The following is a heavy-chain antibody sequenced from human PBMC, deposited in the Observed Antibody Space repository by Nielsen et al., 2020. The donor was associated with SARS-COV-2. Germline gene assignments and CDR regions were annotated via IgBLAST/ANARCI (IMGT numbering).Heavy chain of an antibody. Sequence: GESLKISCAASGFTFSSYAMSWVRQAPGKGLEWVSAISGSGGSTYYADSVKGRFTISRDNSKNTLYLQMNSLRAEDTAVYYCAKTVVGYGNWFDPWGQGTLVTVSS. CDR3: AKTVVGYGNWFDP. CDR1: GFTFSSYA. J-gene: IGHJ5*02. CDR2: ISGSGGST. V-gene: IGHV3-23*01. D-gene: IGHD4-17*01.